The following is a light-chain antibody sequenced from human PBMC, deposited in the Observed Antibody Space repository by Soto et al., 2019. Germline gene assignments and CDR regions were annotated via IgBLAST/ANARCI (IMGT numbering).Light chain of an antibody. CDR3: QQNVSAPALT. V-gene: IGKV3-20*01. J-gene: IGKJ4*01. CDR1: QSVSSSY. CDR2: GAS. Sequence: EIVLTQSPGTLSLSPGERATLSCRASQSVSSSYLAWYQQKPGQAPRLLIYGASSRATGIPDRFSGSGSGTDFTLTISRLEPEDLAVIYCQQNVSAPALTCGGGTRVDVK.